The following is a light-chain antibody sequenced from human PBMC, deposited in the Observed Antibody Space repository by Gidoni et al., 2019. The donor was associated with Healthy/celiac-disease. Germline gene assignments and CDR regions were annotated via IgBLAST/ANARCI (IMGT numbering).Light chain of an antibody. CDR3: QNYNSAPPWT. CDR2: AAS. CDR1: QGISNY. V-gene: IGKV1-27*01. Sequence: DIQMTQSPSSLSASVGDRVTITCRASQGISNYLAWYQQKPGKVPKLLIYAASTLQSGVPSRFSGSGSGTDFTLTISSLQPADVATYYCQNYNSAPPWTFGQETKVEIK. J-gene: IGKJ1*01.